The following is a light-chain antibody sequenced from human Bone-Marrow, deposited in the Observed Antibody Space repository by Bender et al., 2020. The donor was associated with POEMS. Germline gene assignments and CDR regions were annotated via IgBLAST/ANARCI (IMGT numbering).Light chain of an antibody. J-gene: IGLJ2*01. CDR2: DVS. CDR3: SSYTSTNTLV. CDR1: SNDVGNYNV. Sequence: QSALTQPASVSGSPGQSITISCTGTSNDVGNYNVVSWYQQQPGKAPKVIMYDVSNRPSGVSNRFSGSKSGNTASLTISGLQAEDEADYYCSSYTSTNTLVFGGGTKLTVL. V-gene: IGLV2-14*02.